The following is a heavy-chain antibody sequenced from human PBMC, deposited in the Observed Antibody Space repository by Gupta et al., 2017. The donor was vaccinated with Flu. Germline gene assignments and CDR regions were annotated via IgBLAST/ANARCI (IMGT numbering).Heavy chain of an antibody. D-gene: IGHD5-24*01. J-gene: IGHJ4*02. V-gene: IGHV4-59*01. CDR1: GGSMDNFH. CDR2: IYYNGGV. CDR3: ARDGKWLQLGFDS. Sequence: QVQLQESGPGLVKPSETLTITCSVSGGSMDNFHWSWIRQSPGKGLEWIGSIYYNGGVNYNPSFQGRLTMSFDTSKDRFSLELTSVTAADTAVYYCARDGKWLQLGFDSWGQGIPVTVSS.